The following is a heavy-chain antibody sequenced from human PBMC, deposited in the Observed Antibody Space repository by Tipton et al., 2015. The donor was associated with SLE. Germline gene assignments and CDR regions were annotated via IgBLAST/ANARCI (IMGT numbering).Heavy chain of an antibody. J-gene: IGHJ5*02. D-gene: IGHD2-2*01. V-gene: IGHV4-34*01. CDR2: VNSSGSG. CDR1: GGSLSDYY. CDR3: AGGMRHLSRPFQLNWFDP. Sequence: GLVKPSETLSLTCAVYGGSLSDYYWSWIRQSPGKGLEWIGEVNSSGSGNYNPSLKSRASISTDSSKNQFSLKLSSMTAADTAVYYCAGGMRHLSRPFQLNWFDPWGQGTLVTVSS.